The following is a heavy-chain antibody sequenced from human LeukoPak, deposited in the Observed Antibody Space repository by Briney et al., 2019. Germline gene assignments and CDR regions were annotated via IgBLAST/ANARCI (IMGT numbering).Heavy chain of an antibody. CDR1: GFTFSSYA. Sequence: GGSLRLSCAASGFTFSSYAMSWVRQAPGKGLEWVSAISGSGGSTYYADSVKGRFTISRDNSKNTLYLQMNSLRAEDTAVYYCARGGPFRGYAFYYYGMDVWGQGTTVTVSS. D-gene: IGHD2-2*01. V-gene: IGHV3-23*01. CDR3: ARGGPFRGYAFYYYGMDV. J-gene: IGHJ6*02. CDR2: ISGSGGST.